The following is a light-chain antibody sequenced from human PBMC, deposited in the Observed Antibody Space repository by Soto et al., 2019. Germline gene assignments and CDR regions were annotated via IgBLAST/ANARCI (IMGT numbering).Light chain of an antibody. Sequence: QSVLTQPASVSGSPGQSITISCTGTSSDVGGYNYVSWYQQHPGKAPKLMIYEVSNRPSGVSNRFSGSKSGNTASLTISGLLAEDEADYYCNSYTSSSTYVVFGGGTKLTVL. CDR3: NSYTSSSTYVV. J-gene: IGLJ2*01. CDR1: SSDVGGYNY. CDR2: EVS. V-gene: IGLV2-14*01.